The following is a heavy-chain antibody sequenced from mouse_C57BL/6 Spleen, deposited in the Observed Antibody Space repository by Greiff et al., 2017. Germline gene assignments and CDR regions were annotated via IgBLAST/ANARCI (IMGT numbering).Heavy chain of an antibody. D-gene: IGHD1-1*01. V-gene: IGHV1-64*01. CDR3: ASGGLYGISWDY. J-gene: IGHJ2*01. CDR2: IHPNSGST. CDR1: GYTFTSYW. Sequence: QVQLQQPGAELVKPGASVKLSCKASGYTFTSYWMHWVKQRPGQGLEWIGMIHPNSGSTNYNEKFKSKATLTVDKSSSTAYMQLSSLTSEDSAVYYCASGGLYGISWDYWGQGTTLTVSS.